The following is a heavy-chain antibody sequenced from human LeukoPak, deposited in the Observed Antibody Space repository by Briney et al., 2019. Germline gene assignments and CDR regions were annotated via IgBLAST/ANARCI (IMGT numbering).Heavy chain of an antibody. CDR1: GYTFTSYA. J-gene: IGHJ5*02. CDR3: ARDCCDRVTAWFDP. Sequence: ASVKVSSKASGYTFTSYAMHWVRQAPGQRLEWMGWINAGNGNTKYSQKFQGRVTITRDTSASTAYMELSSLRSEDTAVYYCARDCCDRVTAWFDPWGQGTLVTVSS. D-gene: IGHD4-23*01. V-gene: IGHV1-3*01. CDR2: INAGNGNT.